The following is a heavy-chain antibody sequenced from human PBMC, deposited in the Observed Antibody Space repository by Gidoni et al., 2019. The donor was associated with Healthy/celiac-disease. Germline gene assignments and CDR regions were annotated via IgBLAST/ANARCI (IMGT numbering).Heavy chain of an antibody. V-gene: IGHV3-30*18. D-gene: IGHD1-26*01. J-gene: IGHJ4*02. Sequence: QVQLVESGGGVVQPGRSLRLSCAASGFTFSSYGMHWVRQAPGKGLEWVAVISYDGSNKYYADSVKGRFTIARDNSKNTLYLQMNSLRAEDTAVYYCAKDLPWSSGNSLWGQGTLVTVSS. CDR3: AKDLPWSSGNSL. CDR1: GFTFSSYG. CDR2: ISYDGSNK.